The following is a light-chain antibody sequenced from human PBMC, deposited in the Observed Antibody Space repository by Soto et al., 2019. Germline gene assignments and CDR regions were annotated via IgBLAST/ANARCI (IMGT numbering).Light chain of an antibody. CDR3: CSYAGAYTFGA. Sequence: QSALTQPRSVSGSPGQSVTISCTGTSRDVGDYNYVSWYQQHPGKAPKLMIYDVNKRPSGVPERFSGSKSGTTASLTISGLQADDEADYYCCSYAGAYTFGALGGGTKLTVL. CDR2: DVN. V-gene: IGLV2-11*01. J-gene: IGLJ2*01. CDR1: SRDVGDYNY.